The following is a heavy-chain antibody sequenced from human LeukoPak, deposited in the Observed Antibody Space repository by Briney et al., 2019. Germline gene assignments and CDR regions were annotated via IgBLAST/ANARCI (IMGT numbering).Heavy chain of an antibody. CDR1: GGTFSSYA. J-gene: IGHJ4*01. D-gene: IGHD5-24*01. V-gene: IGHV1-69*04. CDR3: ARDVIEMGTFDY. Sequence: GASVKVSCKASGGTFSSYAISWVRQAPGQGLEWMGRIIPILDVTDYAQNFQGRVTITADKSTSTAYMEVNSLRFEDTAVYYCARDVIEMGTFDYWGHGTLVTVSS. CDR2: IIPILDVT.